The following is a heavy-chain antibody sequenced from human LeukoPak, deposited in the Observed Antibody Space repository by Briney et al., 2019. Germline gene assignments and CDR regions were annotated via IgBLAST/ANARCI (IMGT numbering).Heavy chain of an antibody. CDR1: GFTFSNYA. V-gene: IGHV3-23*01. J-gene: IGHJ4*02. CDR2: ISGNGGST. Sequence: GGSLRLSCTASGFTFSNYAMSWVRQAPGKGLEWVSAISGNGGSTFDADSVKGRFTISRDNSKNTLYLQMNSLRAEDTAIYYCAKDVFELYDIYDHWDQGTLVTVSS. D-gene: IGHD3-9*01. CDR3: AKDVFELYDIYDH.